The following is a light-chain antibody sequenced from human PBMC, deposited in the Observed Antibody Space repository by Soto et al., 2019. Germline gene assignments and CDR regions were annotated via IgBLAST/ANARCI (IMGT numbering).Light chain of an antibody. CDR2: GAF. V-gene: IGKV3-20*01. CDR1: QSVSSN. CDR3: QQYGNSIPIT. Sequence: EIVLTQSPATLSVSPGERATLSCRASQSVSSNLAWYQQKPGQAPRLLIYGAFSRATGIPDRFSGSGSGTDFTLTISRLEPEDFAVYYCQQYGNSIPITFGHGTRLEI. J-gene: IGKJ5*01.